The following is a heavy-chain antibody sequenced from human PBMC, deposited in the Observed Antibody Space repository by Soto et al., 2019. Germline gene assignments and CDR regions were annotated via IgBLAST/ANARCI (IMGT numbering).Heavy chain of an antibody. D-gene: IGHD1-20*01. J-gene: IGHJ4*02. V-gene: IGHV1-18*01. CDR1: GYTFTSYG. Sequence: QVQLVQSGAEVTKPGASVKVSCQASGYTFTSYGISWARQAPGQGLEWLGWISAYNGNTKYAQKLQGRVPMTTDTSTSTAYMEMRSLRADDTAVYYCARDAARGMNDYRGKGTLVTVSS. CDR3: ARDAARGMNDY. CDR2: ISAYNGNT.